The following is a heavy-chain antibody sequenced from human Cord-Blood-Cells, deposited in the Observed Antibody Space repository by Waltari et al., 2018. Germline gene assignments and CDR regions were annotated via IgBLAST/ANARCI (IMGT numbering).Heavy chain of an antibody. Sequence: QVQLQQWGAGLLKPSETLSLTCAVYGGSFSGYYWSWIRQPPGKGLEWIGEINHSGSTNYNPSLKSRVTISVDTSKNQFSLKLSSVTAADTSVYYCARGQLWAAPDYWGQGTLVTVSS. J-gene: IGHJ4*02. D-gene: IGHD5-18*01. CDR3: ARGQLWAAPDY. V-gene: IGHV4-34*01. CDR1: GGSFSGYY. CDR2: INHSGST.